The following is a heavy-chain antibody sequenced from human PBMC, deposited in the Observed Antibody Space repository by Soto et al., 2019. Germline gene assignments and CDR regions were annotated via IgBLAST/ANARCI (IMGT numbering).Heavy chain of an antibody. V-gene: IGHV3-23*01. CDR3: AKGAVSDYDFWSGYYGAHWFDP. Sequence: GGSLRLSCAASGFTFSSYAMSWVRQAPGKGLEWVSAISGSGGSTYYADSVKGRFTISRDNSKNTLYLQMNSLRAEDTAVYYCAKGAVSDYDFWSGYYGAHWFDPWGQGTLVTVSS. CDR1: GFTFSSYA. J-gene: IGHJ5*02. D-gene: IGHD3-3*01. CDR2: ISGSGGST.